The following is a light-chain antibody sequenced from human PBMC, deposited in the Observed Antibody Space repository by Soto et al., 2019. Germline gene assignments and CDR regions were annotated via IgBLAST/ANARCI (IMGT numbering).Light chain of an antibody. CDR1: QGISHY. Sequence: DIRMTQSPSSLSASVGDRVTITCRASQGISHYLAWYQQKPGKVPKLLIYGASTLQSGVPSRFSGTGSGTDFTLAISSLQPDDVATYYCQKYDRVPQTFGPGNKRDI. CDR3: QKYDRVPQT. CDR2: GAS. J-gene: IGKJ3*01. V-gene: IGKV1-27*01.